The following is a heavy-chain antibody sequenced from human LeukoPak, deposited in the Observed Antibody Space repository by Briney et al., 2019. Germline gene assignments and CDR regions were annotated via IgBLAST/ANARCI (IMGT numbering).Heavy chain of an antibody. Sequence: SETLSLTCTVSGYSISSGYYWGWIRQPPGKGLEWIGSIYHSGSTYYNPSLKSRVTISVDTSKNQFSLKLSSVTAADTAVYYCARTAQQLVGYYYYYMDVWGKGTTVTISS. CDR3: ARTAQQLVGYYYYYMDV. V-gene: IGHV4-38-2*02. D-gene: IGHD6-6*01. CDR2: IYHSGST. J-gene: IGHJ6*03. CDR1: GYSISSGYY.